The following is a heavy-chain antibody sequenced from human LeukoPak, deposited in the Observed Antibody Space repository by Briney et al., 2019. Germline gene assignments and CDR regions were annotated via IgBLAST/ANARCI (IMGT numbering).Heavy chain of an antibody. CDR1: GGSVRSGSYY. V-gene: IGHV4-61*01. Sequence: SETLSLTCSVSGGSVRSGSYYWNWIRQPPGKGLEWIGYVYYSGSTNYNPSLKSRVTISVDTSKSQFSLNLSSVTAADTAVYYCARHLSPYSSSGVWFDPWGQGTLVTVSS. CDR2: VYYSGST. J-gene: IGHJ5*02. D-gene: IGHD6-13*01. CDR3: ARHLSPYSSSGVWFDP.